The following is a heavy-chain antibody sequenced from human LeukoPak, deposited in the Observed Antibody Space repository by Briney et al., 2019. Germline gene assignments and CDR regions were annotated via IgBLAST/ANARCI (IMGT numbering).Heavy chain of an antibody. CDR1: GGSFSGYY. CDR2: INHGGST. J-gene: IGHJ6*02. CDR3: ARDANYDFWSGSQIYGMDV. Sequence: PSETLSLTCAVYGGSFSGYYWSWIRQPPGKGLEWIGEINHGGSTNYNPSLKSRVTISVDTSKNQFSPKLSSVTAADTAVYYCARDANYDFWSGSQIYGMDVWGQGTTVTVSS. D-gene: IGHD3-3*01. V-gene: IGHV4-34*01.